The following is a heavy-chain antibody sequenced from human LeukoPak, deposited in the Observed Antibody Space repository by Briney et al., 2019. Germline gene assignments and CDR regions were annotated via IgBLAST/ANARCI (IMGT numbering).Heavy chain of an antibody. CDR2: IYYSGST. CDR3: VTLGGISGSRAFDT. D-gene: IGHD3-22*01. J-gene: IGHJ3*02. Sequence: PSETLSLTCTVSGGSISSSDYYWGWVRQPPGQGLEWIANIYYSGSTYYNPSLKSRITISVDTSKNQFSLKLNSVTAADTAVYYCVTLGGISGSRAFDTWGQGTMVTVSS. CDR1: GGSISSSDYY. V-gene: IGHV4-39*01.